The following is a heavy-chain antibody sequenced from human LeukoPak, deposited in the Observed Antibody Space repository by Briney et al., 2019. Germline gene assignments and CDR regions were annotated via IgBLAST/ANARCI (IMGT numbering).Heavy chain of an antibody. CDR2: ISWNSGSI. D-gene: IGHD3-10*01. J-gene: IGHJ4*02. CDR3: AKPKGLLWFGELLQ. CDR1: GFTFDDYA. V-gene: IGHV3-9*01. Sequence: PGGSLRLSCAASGFTFDDYAMHWVRQAPGKGLEWVSGISWNSGSISYADSVKGRFTISRDNAKNSLYLQMNSLRAEDTALYYCAKPKGLLWFGELLQWGQGTLVTVSS.